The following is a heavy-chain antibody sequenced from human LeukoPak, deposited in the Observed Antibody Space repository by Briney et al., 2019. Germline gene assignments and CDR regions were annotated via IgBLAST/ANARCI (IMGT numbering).Heavy chain of an antibody. Sequence: PSQTLSLTCTVSGGSISSGSYYWSWIRQPAGKGLEWIGRIYTSGSTNYNPSLKSRVTISVDTSKNQFSLKLSSVTAVDTAVYYCARLGITMVRGVSSFDPWGQGTLVTVSS. J-gene: IGHJ5*02. V-gene: IGHV4-61*02. CDR2: IYTSGST. CDR3: ARLGITMVRGVSSFDP. CDR1: GGSISSGSYY. D-gene: IGHD3-10*01.